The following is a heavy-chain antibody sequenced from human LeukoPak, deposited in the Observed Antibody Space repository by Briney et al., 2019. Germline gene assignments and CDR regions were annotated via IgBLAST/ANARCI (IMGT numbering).Heavy chain of an antibody. V-gene: IGHV3-74*01. CDR2: FNGDDSGT. J-gene: IGHJ4*02. Sequence: GGSLRLSCAASGFTFSSYWMHCVRQAPGKGLVWVSYFNGDDSGTNHADSVQGRFTISRDNAKNTLYLQMNSLRAEDTAVYYCARLRRDYYFDYWGQGTLVTVSS. D-gene: IGHD3-3*01. CDR3: ARLRRDYYFDY. CDR1: GFTFSSYW.